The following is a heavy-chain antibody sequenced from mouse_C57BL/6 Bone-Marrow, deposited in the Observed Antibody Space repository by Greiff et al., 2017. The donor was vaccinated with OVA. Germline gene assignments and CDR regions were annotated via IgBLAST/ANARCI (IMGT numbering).Heavy chain of an antibody. V-gene: IGHV1-26*01. J-gene: IGHJ4*01. CDR1: GYTFTDYY. CDR3: AREENYGNYLYYYAMDY. D-gene: IGHD2-1*01. Sequence: EVQLQQSGPELVKPGASVKISCKASGYTFTDYYMNWVKQSHGKSLEWIGDINPNNGGTSYNQKFKGKATLTVDKSSSTAYMELRSLTSEDSAVYYCAREENYGNYLYYYAMDYWGQGTSVTVSS. CDR2: INPNNGGT.